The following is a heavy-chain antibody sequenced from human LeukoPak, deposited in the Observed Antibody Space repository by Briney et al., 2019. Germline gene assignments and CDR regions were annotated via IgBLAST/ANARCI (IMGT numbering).Heavy chain of an antibody. J-gene: IGHJ4*02. CDR3: ARYGSGSYRQFDF. Sequence: SGTLSLTCTVSGGSISSNYWSWIRQPPGKGLEWIGYIYSSGSTNYNPSLKGRVTMSLDTSKNQFSLKLSSVTAADTAVYYCARYGSGSYRQFDFWGQGTLVTVSS. D-gene: IGHD3-10*01. CDR1: GGSISSNY. CDR2: IYSSGST. V-gene: IGHV4-59*01.